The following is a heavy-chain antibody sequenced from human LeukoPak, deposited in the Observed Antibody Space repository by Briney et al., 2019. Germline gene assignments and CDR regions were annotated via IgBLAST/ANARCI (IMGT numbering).Heavy chain of an antibody. J-gene: IGHJ4*02. CDR2: IYPSNSDT. CDR1: GYSFSTYW. D-gene: IGHD4/OR15-4a*01. CDR3: ARSLYGVNTWFDY. Sequence: PGESLKISCKGSGYSFSTYWIGWVRQMPGKGLEWMGVIYPSNSDTRYSPSFQGQVTISADKSISTAYLQWSSLKASDTAMYYCARSLYGVNTWFDYWGQGTLVTVSS. V-gene: IGHV5-51*01.